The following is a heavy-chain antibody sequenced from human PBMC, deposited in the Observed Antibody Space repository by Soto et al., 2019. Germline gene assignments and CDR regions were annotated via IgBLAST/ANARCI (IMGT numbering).Heavy chain of an antibody. V-gene: IGHV3-23*01. CDR3: SIWDGYGDY. J-gene: IGHJ4*02. D-gene: IGHD5-18*01. CDR1: GFSVSSHS. CDR2: ISVGGDKE. Sequence: DVQLLQSGGGLVQPGGSLRVSSAACGFSVSSHSMTWVRQAPGKGLEYVSGISVGGDKEFYADSVRGRFTVSRDNSKNILYLQMDSLRVDDTAIYYCSIWDGYGDYWGQGTLVTVSS.